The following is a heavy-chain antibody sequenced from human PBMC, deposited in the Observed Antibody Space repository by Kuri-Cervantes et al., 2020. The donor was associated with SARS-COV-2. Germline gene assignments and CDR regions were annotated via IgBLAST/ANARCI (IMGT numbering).Heavy chain of an antibody. CDR3: ARVDV. V-gene: IGHV4-39*07. J-gene: IGHJ6*04. CDR2: IYYSGST. Sequence: GSLRLSCTVSGGSISSSSYYWGWIRQPPGKGLEWIWSIYYSGSTYYNPSLKSRVTISVDTSKNQFSLKLSSVTAADTAVYYCARVDVWGKGTTVTVSS. CDR1: GGSISSSSYY.